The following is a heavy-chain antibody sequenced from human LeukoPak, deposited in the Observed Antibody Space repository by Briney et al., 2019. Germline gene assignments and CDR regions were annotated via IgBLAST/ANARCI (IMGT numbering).Heavy chain of an antibody. CDR3: ARGPLLAAVRHDSYPRYFQH. J-gene: IGHJ1*01. CDR2: MNPNSGNT. CDR1: GYTFTSYA. V-gene: IGHV1-8*02. Sequence: ASVKVSCKASGYTFTSYAMHWVRQAPGQRLEWMGWMNPNSGNTGYAQKFQGRVTMTRNTSISTAYMELSSLRSEDTAVYYCARGPLLAAVRHDSYPRYFQHWGQGTLVTVSS. D-gene: IGHD6-13*01.